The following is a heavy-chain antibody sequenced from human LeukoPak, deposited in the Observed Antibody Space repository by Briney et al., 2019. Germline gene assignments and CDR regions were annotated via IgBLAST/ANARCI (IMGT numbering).Heavy chain of an antibody. J-gene: IGHJ4*02. Sequence: GGSLRLSCAASGSGFSFSNAWMSWVRQAPGKGLEWVGRIKSKTDGGTTDYAAPVKGRFTISRDDSKNTLYLQMNSLKTEDTAVYYCTTAPTGIAVAGPLDYWGQGTLVTASS. D-gene: IGHD6-19*01. V-gene: IGHV3-15*01. CDR3: TTAPTGIAVAGPLDY. CDR1: GSGFSFSNAW. CDR2: IKSKTDGGTT.